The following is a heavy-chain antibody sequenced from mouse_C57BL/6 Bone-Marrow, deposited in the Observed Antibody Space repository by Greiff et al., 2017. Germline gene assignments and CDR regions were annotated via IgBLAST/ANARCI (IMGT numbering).Heavy chain of an antibody. V-gene: IGHV5-12*01. D-gene: IGHD2-4*01. Sequence: EVMLVESGGGLVQPGGSLTLSCAASGFTFSDYYMYWVRQTPEKRLEWVAYISNGGGSTYYPDTVKGRFTISSDTAKKSLYLQISLLKSEATATYYYARPRRYDYDRYYYAMDYWGQGTSVTVSS. CDR1: GFTFSDYY. CDR3: ARPRRYDYDRYYYAMDY. CDR2: ISNGGGST. J-gene: IGHJ4*01.